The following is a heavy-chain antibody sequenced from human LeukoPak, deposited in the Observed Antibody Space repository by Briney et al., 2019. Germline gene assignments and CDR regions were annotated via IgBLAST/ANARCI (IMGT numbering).Heavy chain of an antibody. J-gene: IGHJ6*02. V-gene: IGHV4-61*01. CDR1: GDSVSNPYSY. D-gene: IGHD1-26*01. CDR2: VYYIGTT. CDR3: ARGRSNYYGMDV. Sequence: PSETLSLTCTVSGDSVSNPYSYWSWIRQPPGTGLEWIGNVYYIGTTSYNSSLKSRVTISVDTSRNQYSLEVTSMTAADTAVYYCARGRSNYYGMDVWGQGTTVTVSS.